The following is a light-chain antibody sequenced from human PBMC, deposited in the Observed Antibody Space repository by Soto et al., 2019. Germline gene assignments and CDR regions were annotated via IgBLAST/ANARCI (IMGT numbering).Light chain of an antibody. V-gene: IGKV3D-20*01. CDR3: QQYNSYSRT. CDR1: QSVSNNY. J-gene: IGKJ1*01. CDR2: DAS. Sequence: EIVLTQSPGTLSLSPGERATLSCRASQSVSNNYLAWYQQKPGLAPRLLIYDASSRATGIPDRFSGSGSGTDFTLTISRLEPEDFATYYCQQYNSYSRTFGQGTKVDIK.